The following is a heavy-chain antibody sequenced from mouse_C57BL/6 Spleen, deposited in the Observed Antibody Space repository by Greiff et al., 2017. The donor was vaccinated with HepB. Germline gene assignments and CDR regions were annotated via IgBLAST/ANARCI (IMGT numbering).Heavy chain of an antibody. J-gene: IGHJ2*01. CDR2: IYPGDGDT. Sequence: LVESGPELVKPGASVKISCKASGYAFSSSWMNWVKQRPGKGLEWIGRIYPGDGDTNYNGKFKGKATLTADKSSSTAYMQLSSLTSEDSAVYFCARQPLNYYGSSSFDYWGQGTTLTVSS. CDR1: GYAFSSSW. D-gene: IGHD1-1*01. V-gene: IGHV1-82*01. CDR3: ARQPLNYYGSSSFDY.